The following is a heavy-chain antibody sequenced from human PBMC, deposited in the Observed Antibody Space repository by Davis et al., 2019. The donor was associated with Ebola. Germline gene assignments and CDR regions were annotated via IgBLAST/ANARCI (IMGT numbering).Heavy chain of an antibody. J-gene: IGHJ5*02. CDR1: GFTFSSYG. D-gene: IGHD3-3*01. CDR3: AKDSKSGQDP. Sequence: GESLKISCAASGFTFSSYGMHWVRQAPGKGLEWVAVISYDGSNKYYTDSVKGRFTISRDNSKNTLYLQMNSLRAEDTAVYYCAKDSKSGQDPWGQGTLVTVSS. V-gene: IGHV3-30*18. CDR2: ISYDGSNK.